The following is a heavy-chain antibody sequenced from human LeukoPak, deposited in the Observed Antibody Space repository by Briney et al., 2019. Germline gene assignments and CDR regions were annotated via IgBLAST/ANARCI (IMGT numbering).Heavy chain of an antibody. CDR3: ARASIAAAGTMYNWFDP. D-gene: IGHD6-13*01. CDR1: GYTFTSYG. CDR2: IGAYNGNT. Sequence: ASVKFSCKASGYTFTSYGISWVRQAPGQGLEWMGWIGAYNGNTNYAQKLQGRVTMTTDTSTSTAYMELRSLRSDDTAVYYCARASIAAAGTMYNWFDPWGQGTLVTVSS. V-gene: IGHV1-18*01. J-gene: IGHJ5*02.